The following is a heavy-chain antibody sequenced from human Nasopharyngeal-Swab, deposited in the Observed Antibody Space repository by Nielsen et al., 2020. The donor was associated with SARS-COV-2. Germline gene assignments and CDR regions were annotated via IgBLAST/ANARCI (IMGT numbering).Heavy chain of an antibody. J-gene: IGHJ5*02. D-gene: IGHD6-13*01. Sequence: SGPTLVKTTQTVTLNCTFSGFSHSTSGMCVSWIRQPPGKAREWLALIDWDDDKNYSTSLTTRLTISKDTSKNQVVLTMTNMDPVDTATYYCARIRRQQLANGVGWFDPWGQGTLVTVSS. V-gene: IGHV2-70*01. CDR2: IDWDDDK. CDR1: GFSHSTSGMC. CDR3: ARIRRQQLANGVGWFDP.